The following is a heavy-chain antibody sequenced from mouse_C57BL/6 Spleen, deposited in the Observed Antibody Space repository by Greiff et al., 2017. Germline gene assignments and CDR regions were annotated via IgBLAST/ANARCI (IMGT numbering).Heavy chain of an antibody. Sequence: QVQLKESGAELVKPGASVTISCKASGYAFRSYGMNWVKQRPGKGLELIGEINPGGGGTNYNGKFKGRATLTADKSSSTAYMQLRSLTSADSAVYFGARILLRSLEGARDYRGQGTSVTVSS. CDR3: ARILLRSLEGARDY. J-gene: IGHJ4*01. V-gene: IGHV1-80*01. CDR2: INPGGGGT. CDR1: GYAFRSYG.